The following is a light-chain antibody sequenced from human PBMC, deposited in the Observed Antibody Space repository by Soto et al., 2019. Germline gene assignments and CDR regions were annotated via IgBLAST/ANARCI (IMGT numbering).Light chain of an antibody. CDR1: SSNIGSNA. CDR2: TDN. CDR3: AAWDGSLNAYV. Sequence: QSVLTQPPSASGTPWQRVTISCSGSSSNIGSNAVNWYQQFPGTAPKLLIYTDNQRPSGVPDRFSGSKSGTSASLAISGLQSEDEADYFCAAWDGSLNAYVFGTGTKLTVL. J-gene: IGLJ1*01. V-gene: IGLV1-44*01.